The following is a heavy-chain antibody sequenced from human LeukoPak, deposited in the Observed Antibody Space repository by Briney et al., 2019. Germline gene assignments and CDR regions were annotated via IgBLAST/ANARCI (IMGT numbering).Heavy chain of an antibody. Sequence: GGSPRLSCAASGFTFSSYGMSWVRQAPGKGLEFVSGISGSGGSTYYADSVKGRFTVSRDNSKNTLYLQMNSLRAEDTAVYYCALRGHNYPVLEWGQGTLVTVSS. CDR2: ISGSGGST. CDR1: GFTFSSYG. V-gene: IGHV3-23*01. J-gene: IGHJ4*02. D-gene: IGHD5-18*01. CDR3: ALRGHNYPVLE.